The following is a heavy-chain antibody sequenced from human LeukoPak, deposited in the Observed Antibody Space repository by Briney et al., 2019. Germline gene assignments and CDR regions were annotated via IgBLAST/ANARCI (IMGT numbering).Heavy chain of an antibody. D-gene: IGHD2-15*01. CDR3: ARDPYCSGSSCYFNTFYY. J-gene: IGHJ4*02. CDR2: ISAYNGNT. Sequence: ASVKVSCKASGYTFTRYGISWVRQAPGQGLEWMGWISAYNGNTNYAQKLQGRVTMTTDTSTSTAYMELRSLRSDDTAVYYCARDPYCSGSSCYFNTFYYWGQGTLVTVSS. CDR1: GYTFTRYG. V-gene: IGHV1-18*01.